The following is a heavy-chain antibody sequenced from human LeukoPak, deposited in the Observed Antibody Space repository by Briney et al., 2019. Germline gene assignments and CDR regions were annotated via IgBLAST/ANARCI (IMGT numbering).Heavy chain of an antibody. V-gene: IGHV4-34*01. CDR2: INHSGST. Sequence: SETLSLTCAVYGGSFSGYYWSWIRQPPGKGLEWIGEINHSGSTNYNPSLKSRVTISVDKSKNQFSLKLSSVTAADTAVYYCARDPGRHYYDSSGYYYVRRFFDYWGQGTLVTVSS. D-gene: IGHD3-22*01. J-gene: IGHJ4*02. CDR3: ARDPGRHYYDSSGYYYVRRFFDY. CDR1: GGSFSGYY.